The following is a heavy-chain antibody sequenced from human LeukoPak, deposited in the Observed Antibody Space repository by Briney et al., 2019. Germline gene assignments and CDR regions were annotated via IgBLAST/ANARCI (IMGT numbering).Heavy chain of an antibody. Sequence: SQTLSLTCAVSGGSISSRDYSWNWIRQPPGKGLEWIGSVYHGGTTYYNPSLKSRVSISEDRSNNQFSLKLSSVTAADTAMYFCARSPRGNYFDSWGEGTLVTVSS. D-gene: IGHD6-25*01. CDR1: GGSISSRDYS. V-gene: IGHV4-30-2*01. J-gene: IGHJ4*02. CDR3: ARSPRGNYFDS. CDR2: VYHGGTT.